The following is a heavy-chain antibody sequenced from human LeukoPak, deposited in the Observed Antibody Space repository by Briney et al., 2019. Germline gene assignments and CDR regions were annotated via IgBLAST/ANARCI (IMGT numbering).Heavy chain of an antibody. CDR1: GYTFTGYY. Sequence: SVKVSCKASGYTFTGYYMHWVRQAPGQGLEWMGWIDPNSGGTNYAQKFQGRVTMTRDTSISTAYMELSRLRSDDTAVYYCAREFRSGIAAAGSYYFDYWGQGTLVTVSS. CDR2: IDPNSGGT. V-gene: IGHV1-2*02. CDR3: AREFRSGIAAAGSYYFDY. D-gene: IGHD6-13*01. J-gene: IGHJ4*02.